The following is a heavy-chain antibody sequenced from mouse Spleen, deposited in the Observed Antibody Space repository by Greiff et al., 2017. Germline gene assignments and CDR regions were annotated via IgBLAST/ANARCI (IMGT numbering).Heavy chain of an antibody. D-gene: IGHD2-2*01. CDR3: ARRGGYDADYYAMDY. Sequence: EVQLVESGGGLVKPGGSLKLSCAASGFTFSSYAMSWVRQTPEKRLEWVATISDGGSYTYYPDNVKGRFTISRDNAKNNLYLQMSHLKSEDTAMYYCARRGGYDADYYAMDYWGQGTSVTVSA. CDR1: GFTFSSYA. J-gene: IGHJ4*01. CDR2: ISDGGSYT. V-gene: IGHV5-4*03.